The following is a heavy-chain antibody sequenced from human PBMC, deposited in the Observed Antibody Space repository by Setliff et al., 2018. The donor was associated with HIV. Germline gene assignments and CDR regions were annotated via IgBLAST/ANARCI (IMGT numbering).Heavy chain of an antibody. CDR2: VYYSGST. Sequence: PSETLSLPCAISGYSITSDYYWAWIRQPPGKGLEWIGTVYYSGSTYYSPSLKSRVTISVDTSKAHFSLGLTSVTAADTAVYYCARLDTVMSHFDNWAQGTLVTVSS. J-gene: IGHJ4*02. D-gene: IGHD5-18*01. CDR3: ARLDTVMSHFDN. CDR1: GYSITSDYY. V-gene: IGHV4-38-2*01.